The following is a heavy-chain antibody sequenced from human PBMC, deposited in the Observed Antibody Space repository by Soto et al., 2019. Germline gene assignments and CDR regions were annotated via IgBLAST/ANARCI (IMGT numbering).Heavy chain of an antibody. CDR2: IYYSGST. Sequence: PSETLSLTCTVSGGSISSGGYYWSWIRQHPGKGLEWIGYIYYSGSTYYNPSLKSRVTISVDTSKNQFSLKLSSVTAADTAVYYCARVAVAGTRFDYWCQGTLVTVSS. D-gene: IGHD6-19*01. V-gene: IGHV4-31*03. CDR1: GGSISSGGYY. CDR3: ARVAVAGTRFDY. J-gene: IGHJ4*02.